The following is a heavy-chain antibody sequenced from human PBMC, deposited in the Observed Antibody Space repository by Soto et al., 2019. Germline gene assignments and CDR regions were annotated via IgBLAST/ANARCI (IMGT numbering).Heavy chain of an antibody. J-gene: IGHJ4*02. V-gene: IGHV4-38-2*02. CDR3: ARDNIQGSGWFTDY. Sequence: SETLSLTCAVSCYSIISGYYWGWIRQPPGKGLEWIGSIYHSGSTYYNPSLKSRVTISVDTSKNQFSLKLSSVTAADTAVYYCARDNIQGSGWFTDYWGQGTLVTVSS. CDR2: IYHSGST. CDR1: CYSIISGYY. D-gene: IGHD6-19*01.